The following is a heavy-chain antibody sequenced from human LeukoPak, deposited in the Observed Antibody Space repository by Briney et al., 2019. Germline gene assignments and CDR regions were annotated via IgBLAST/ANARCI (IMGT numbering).Heavy chain of an antibody. CDR1: GFTFDDYA. CDR3: AKDGKSSGYFHFDY. CDR2: ISWDGGST. D-gene: IGHD3-22*01. V-gene: IGHV3-43D*03. J-gene: IGHJ4*02. Sequence: GGSLRLSCAASGFTFDDYAMHWVRQAPGKGLEWVSLISWDGGSTYYADSVKGRFTIFRDNSKNSLYLQMNSLRAEDTALYYCAKDGKSSGYFHFDYWGQGTLVTVSS.